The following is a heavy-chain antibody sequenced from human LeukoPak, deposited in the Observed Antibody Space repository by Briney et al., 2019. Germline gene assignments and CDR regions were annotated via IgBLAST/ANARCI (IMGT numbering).Heavy chain of an antibody. CDR1: GFTFSSYE. D-gene: IGHD3-22*01. CDR3: ARDPAYYYDSSGPPGG. CDR2: ISSSGSTI. V-gene: IGHV3-48*03. J-gene: IGHJ4*02. Sequence: GGSLRLSCAASGFTFSSYEMNWVRQAPGKGLERVSYISSSGSTIYYADSVKGRFTISRDNAKNSLYLQMNSLRAEDTAVYYCARDPAYYYDSSGPPGGWGQGTLVTVSS.